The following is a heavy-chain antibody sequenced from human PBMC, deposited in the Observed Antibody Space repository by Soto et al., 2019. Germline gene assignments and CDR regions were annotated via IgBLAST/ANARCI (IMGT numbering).Heavy chain of an antibody. D-gene: IGHD3-10*01. CDR2: FNPILSMS. CDR3: ATSYGSGSRAFDY. V-gene: IGHV1-69*02. J-gene: IGHJ4*02. Sequence: QVQLVQSGAEVKKPGSSVKVSCKASGDTFNFYSINWVRQAPGLGLEWVGRFNPILSMSNSAQKFRGRVTLTADKSASTAYMVLSSLRSDDTAMYYCATSYGSGSRAFDYWGQGALVTVSS. CDR1: GDTFNFYS.